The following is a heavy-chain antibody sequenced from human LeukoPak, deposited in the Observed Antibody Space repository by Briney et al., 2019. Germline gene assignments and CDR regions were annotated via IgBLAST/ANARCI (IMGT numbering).Heavy chain of an antibody. D-gene: IGHD3-22*01. J-gene: IGHJ4*02. V-gene: IGHV3-23*01. CDR3: AKEQEGKNYDSSGYWDY. CDR1: GFTFSSYA. Sequence: GGSLRLSCAASGFTFSSYAMSWVRQAPGKGLEWVSAISDSGGSTYDADSVKGRFTISRDNSKNTLYLQMNSLRAEDTAVYYCAKEQEGKNYDSSGYWDYWGQGTLVTVSS. CDR2: ISDSGGST.